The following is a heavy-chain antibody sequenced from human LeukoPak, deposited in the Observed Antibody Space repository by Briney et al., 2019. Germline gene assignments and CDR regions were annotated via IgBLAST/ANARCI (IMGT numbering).Heavy chain of an antibody. Sequence: GASVKVSCKASGGTFSSYAISWVRQAPGQGLGWMGRIIPILGIANYAQKFQGRVTITADKSTSTAYMELSSLRSEDTAVYYCARQPRDIVATINHFDYWGQGTLVTVSS. V-gene: IGHV1-69*04. D-gene: IGHD5-12*01. CDR1: GGTFSSYA. J-gene: IGHJ4*02. CDR3: ARQPRDIVATINHFDY. CDR2: IIPILGIA.